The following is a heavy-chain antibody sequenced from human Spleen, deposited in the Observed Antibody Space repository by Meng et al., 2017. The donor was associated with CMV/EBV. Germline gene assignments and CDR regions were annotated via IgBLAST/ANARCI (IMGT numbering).Heavy chain of an antibody. V-gene: IGHV6-1*01. Sequence: AAWNWNRQYTSRGLEWLGRTYYRSKWYNDYAVSVKGRITINPDTSKNQFSLQLNSVTPGDTAVYYCARVEYSGSYEPYYYYYGMDVWGQGTTVTVSS. CDR3: ARVEYSGSYEPYYYYYGMDV. D-gene: IGHD1-26*01. CDR2: TYYRSKWYN. CDR1: AA. J-gene: IGHJ6*02.